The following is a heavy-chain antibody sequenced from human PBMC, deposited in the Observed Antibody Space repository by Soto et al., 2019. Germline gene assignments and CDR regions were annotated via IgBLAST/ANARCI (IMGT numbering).Heavy chain of an antibody. CDR2: ISVTGSGT. D-gene: IGHD4-17*01. Sequence: EVQLLESGGGLVQPGGSLGLSCAASGFTFSSYDMSWVRQAPGKGLEYVSSISVTGSGTYYADSVKGRFTISRDNSKNTLYLQMNSLRVEDTAVYYCARTTTTKIRDYWGQGTLVTVSS. CDR1: GFTFSSYD. CDR3: ARTTTTKIRDY. J-gene: IGHJ4*02. V-gene: IGHV3-23*01.